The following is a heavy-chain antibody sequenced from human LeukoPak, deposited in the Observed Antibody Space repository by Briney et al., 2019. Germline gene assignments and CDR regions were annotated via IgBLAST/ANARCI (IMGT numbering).Heavy chain of an antibody. CDR1: GGSFSDYS. CDR3: ASNVYDYVWGSYRQRRVDFDY. Sequence: SETLSLTCAVYGGSFSDYSWSWIRQSPGRGLEWIGEINHSGSTNYNPSLKSRVTISVDTPKNQFSLKLSSVTAADTAVYYCASNVYDYVWGSYRQRRVDFDYWGQGTLVTVSS. J-gene: IGHJ4*02. D-gene: IGHD3-16*02. V-gene: IGHV4-34*01. CDR2: INHSGST.